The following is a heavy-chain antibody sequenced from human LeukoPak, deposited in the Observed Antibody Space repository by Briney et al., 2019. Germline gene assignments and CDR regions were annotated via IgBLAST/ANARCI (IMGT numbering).Heavy chain of an antibody. Sequence: GESLKISCKGSGYSFTSYWIGWVRQMPGKGLEWMGIINPGDSDTRYSPSFQGQVTISADKSISTAYLQWSSLKASDTAMYYCARSLRYCSSTSCSFDYWGQGTLVTVSS. J-gene: IGHJ4*02. CDR3: ARSLRYCSSTSCSFDY. D-gene: IGHD2-2*01. V-gene: IGHV5-51*01. CDR1: GYSFTSYW. CDR2: INPGDSDT.